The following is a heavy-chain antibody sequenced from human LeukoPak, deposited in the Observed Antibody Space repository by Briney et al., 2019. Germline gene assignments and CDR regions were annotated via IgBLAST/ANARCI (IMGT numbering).Heavy chain of an antibody. CDR2: VSYDGSNR. CDR1: GFTFSSYG. D-gene: IGHD3-16*02. V-gene: IGHV3-30*19. J-gene: IGHJ4*02. CDR3: AIGDSLGELSSSFEY. Sequence: GRSLRLSCAASGFTFSSYGMHWVRQAPGKGLEWVAVVSYDGSNRYYADSVKGRFTVSRDNSKNTLFLQMNSLRAEDTAVYYCAIGDSLGELSSSFEYWGQGTLVTVSS.